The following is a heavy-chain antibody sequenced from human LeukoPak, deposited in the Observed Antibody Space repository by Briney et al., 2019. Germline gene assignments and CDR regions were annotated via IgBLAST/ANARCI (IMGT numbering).Heavy chain of an antibody. V-gene: IGHV4-59*08. Sequence: PSETLSLTCTVSGGSISSYYWSWIRQPPGKGLEWIGYVSYSGSTNYNPSLKSRVTISVDTSNNQFSLKLSSVTAADTAVYYCARRPLAVAGYYFNYGMDVWGQGTMVTVSS. CDR1: GGSISSYY. CDR3: ARRPLAVAGYYFNYGMDV. D-gene: IGHD6-19*01. J-gene: IGHJ3*01. CDR2: VSYSGST.